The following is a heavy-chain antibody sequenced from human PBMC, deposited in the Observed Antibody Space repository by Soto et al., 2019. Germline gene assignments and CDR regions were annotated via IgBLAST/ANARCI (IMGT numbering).Heavy chain of an antibody. D-gene: IGHD2-15*01. CDR1: VEPMTGGYY. J-gene: IGHJ4*02. V-gene: IGHV4-38-2*01. Sequence: ETLSLTCDVSVEPMTGGYYWGWIRQSPGKGLEWIGSIYYGGTTYYNPSLRSRLAISIDTSKNQFSLRLSSVTAADTALYYCARGWYYFDVWGQGSLVTVSS. CDR2: IYYGGTT. CDR3: ARGWYYFDV.